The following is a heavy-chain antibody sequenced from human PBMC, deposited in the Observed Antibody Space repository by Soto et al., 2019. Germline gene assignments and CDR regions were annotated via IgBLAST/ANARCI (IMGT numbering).Heavy chain of an antibody. Sequence: SETLSLTCTVSGGSISSSSYYWGWIRQPPGKGLEWIGSIYYSGSTYYNPSLKSRVTISVDTSKNQFALKLSSVTAADTAVYYCARRLGESRSWSYYYYYVMDVWGQGTTVPVSS. J-gene: IGHJ6*02. CDR1: GGSISSSSYY. CDR3: ARRLGESRSWSYYYYYVMDV. CDR2: IYYSGST. V-gene: IGHV4-39*01. D-gene: IGHD6-13*01.